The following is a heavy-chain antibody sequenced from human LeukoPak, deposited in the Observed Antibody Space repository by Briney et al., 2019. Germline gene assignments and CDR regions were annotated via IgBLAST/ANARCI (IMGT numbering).Heavy chain of an antibody. CDR2: ISGSAHKI. CDR3: ARDPRNVGLAP. J-gene: IGHJ5*02. V-gene: IGHV3-23*01. Sequence: GGSLRLSCVASGITFSNYAVSWVRQAPEKGLDWVSVISGSAHKIRYADSVKGRFTISRDNSENIVYLQMNNLRVEDTAVYYCARDPRNVGLAPWGQGTLVTVSS. D-gene: IGHD2-15*01. CDR1: GITFSNYA.